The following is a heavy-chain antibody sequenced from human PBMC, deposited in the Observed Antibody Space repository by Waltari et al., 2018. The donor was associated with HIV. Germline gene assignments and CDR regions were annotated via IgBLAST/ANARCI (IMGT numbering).Heavy chain of an antibody. CDR1: GASISSGGYY. D-gene: IGHD3-22*01. J-gene: IGHJ4*02. Sequence: QVQLQESGPGLVKPSQTLSLTCTVSGASISSGGYYWSWIRQHPGKGLEWIGYIYYSGSTYYNPSLKSRVTISVDTSKNQVSLKMTSVTAADTAVYYCARRRDYDNSGHYYYFDYWGQGALVTVSS. CDR2: IYYSGST. CDR3: ARRRDYDNSGHYYYFDY. V-gene: IGHV4-31*03.